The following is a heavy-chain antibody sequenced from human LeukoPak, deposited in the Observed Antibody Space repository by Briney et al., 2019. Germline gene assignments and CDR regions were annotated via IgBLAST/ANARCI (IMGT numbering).Heavy chain of an antibody. Sequence: GGSLRLACSAAGFSVTNAWMTWVRQAAGKGLEWGGRIKSKIDGGTTDYAAPVKGRFTIPRDDSKNTLSLQMNRLQPEDPALYYCHYSVSAYWGQGTLVTV. CDR1: GFSVTNAW. D-gene: IGHD4-11*01. CDR2: IKSKIDGGTT. CDR3: HYSVSAY. J-gene: IGHJ1*01. V-gene: IGHV3-15*01.